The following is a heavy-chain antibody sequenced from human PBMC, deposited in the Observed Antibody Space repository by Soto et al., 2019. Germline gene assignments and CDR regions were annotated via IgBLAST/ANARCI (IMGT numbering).Heavy chain of an antibody. CDR1: GGSISSGAYY. J-gene: IGHJ6*03. CDR2: IDYSGST. D-gene: IGHD6-6*01. V-gene: IGHV4-31*03. CDR3: ARSVAAQNYYYYYMDV. Sequence: TLSLTCNVSGGSISSGAYYWSWIRQHPGKGLEWIGHIDYSGSTDYNPSFKSRLTISVDTSQNQFSLKLSSMTAADTAVYYCARSVAAQNYYYYYMDVWGKGTTVTVSS.